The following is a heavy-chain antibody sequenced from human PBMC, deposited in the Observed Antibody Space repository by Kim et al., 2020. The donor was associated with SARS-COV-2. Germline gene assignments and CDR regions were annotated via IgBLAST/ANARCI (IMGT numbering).Heavy chain of an antibody. CDR3: ARAAAGFWFDP. J-gene: IGHJ5*02. Sequence: TANYAQKFQGRVTMTADESTSTAYMELSSLRSEDTAVYYCARAAAGFWFDPWGQGTLVTVSS. CDR2: TA. D-gene: IGHD6-13*01. V-gene: IGHV1-69*01.